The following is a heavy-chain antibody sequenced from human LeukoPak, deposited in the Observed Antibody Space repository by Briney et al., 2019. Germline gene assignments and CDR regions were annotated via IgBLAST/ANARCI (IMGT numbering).Heavy chain of an antibody. CDR1: GGSISSYY. Sequence: SETLSLTCTVSGGSISSYYWSWIRQPAGKGLEWIGRIYTSGSTNYNPSLKSRVTMSVDTSRNQFSLKLSSVTAADTAVYYCARGPYDFWSGYFDYWGQGTLVTVSS. CDR2: IYTSGST. D-gene: IGHD3-3*01. V-gene: IGHV4-4*07. J-gene: IGHJ4*02. CDR3: ARGPYDFWSGYFDY.